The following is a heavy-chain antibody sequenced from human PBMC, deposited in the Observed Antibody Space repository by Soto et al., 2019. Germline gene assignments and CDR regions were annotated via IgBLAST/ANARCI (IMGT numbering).Heavy chain of an antibody. J-gene: IGHJ6*02. CDR1: AYTFTDYY. D-gene: IGHD2-2*01. Sequence: ASVKVSCKASAYTFTDYYIHWVRQAPGQGLEWMGWINPNSGGSYFAQKFLGRVTMTRDTSITTAYMELSRLRSDDTAVYYCARDVVVPATTYYYYGMDVWGQGTTVTVSS. CDR2: INPNSGGS. CDR3: ARDVVVPATTYYYYGMDV. V-gene: IGHV1-2*02.